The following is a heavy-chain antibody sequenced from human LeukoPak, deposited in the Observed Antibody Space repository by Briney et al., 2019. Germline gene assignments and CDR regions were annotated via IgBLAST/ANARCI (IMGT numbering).Heavy chain of an antibody. CDR2: ISISGSKT. D-gene: IGHD4-17*01. V-gene: IGHV3-23*01. CDR3: ANEIRPNDY. J-gene: IGHJ4*02. CDR1: GFTFSNFG. Sequence: GGSLRLSCAASGFTFSNFGIHWVRQAPGKGLEWVSAISISGSKTYYADSVKGRFTISRDNSKNTLYLQMSSLRAEDTAVYYCANEIRPNDYWGQGTQVTVSS.